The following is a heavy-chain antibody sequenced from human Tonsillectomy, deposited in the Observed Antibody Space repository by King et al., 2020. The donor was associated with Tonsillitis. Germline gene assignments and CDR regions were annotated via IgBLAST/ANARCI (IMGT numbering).Heavy chain of an antibody. Sequence: VQLVESGGGLIQPGRSLRLSCAASGFKFDDFAMHWVRQAPAKGLEWVSGISWNSGDIVYADSVKGRFTISRDNAKNSLYLQMNSLRAEDTAFYYCAKESAKYYYGSGSFDKWGQGTLVTVSS. D-gene: IGHD3-10*01. CDR3: AKESAKYYYGSGSFDK. CDR1: GFKFDDFA. V-gene: IGHV3-9*01. CDR2: ISWNSGDI. J-gene: IGHJ4*02.